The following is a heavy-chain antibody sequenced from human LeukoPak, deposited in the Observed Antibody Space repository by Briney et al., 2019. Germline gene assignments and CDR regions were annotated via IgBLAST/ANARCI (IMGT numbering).Heavy chain of an antibody. V-gene: IGHV3-23*01. D-gene: IGHD3-10*01. J-gene: IGHJ4*02. CDR2: ISGSGGST. CDR1: GFTFSSYA. CDR3: ARNIGDFDG. Sequence: PGGSLRLSCAASGFTFSSYAMSWFRQAPGKGLEWVSAISGSGGSTYYADSVKGRFTISRDNSKNTLYLQMNSLRAKDTAVYYCARNIGDFDGWGQGTLVTVPS.